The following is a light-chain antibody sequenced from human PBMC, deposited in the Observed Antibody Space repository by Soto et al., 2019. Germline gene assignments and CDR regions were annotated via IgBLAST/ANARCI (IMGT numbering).Light chain of an antibody. CDR1: QGIRSD. V-gene: IGKV1-6*01. CDR3: LQAYKYPWA. J-gene: IGKJ1*01. Sequence: IQVTQSPSSLSASVGDRVTITCRASQGIRSDLAWYQQKPGKVLKLLIYGASRLESGVPSRFSGSGFGTDFTLTLSSLQPEDFATYYCLQAYKYPWAFGQGTKVEIK. CDR2: GAS.